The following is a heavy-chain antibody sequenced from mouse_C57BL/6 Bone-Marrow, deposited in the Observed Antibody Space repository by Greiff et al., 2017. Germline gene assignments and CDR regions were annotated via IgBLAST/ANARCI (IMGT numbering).Heavy chain of an antibody. CDR1: GYTFTSYG. CDR3: AREGGNPVAY. V-gene: IGHV1-81*01. J-gene: IGHJ3*01. D-gene: IGHD2-1*01. CDR2: IYPRSGNT. Sequence: VQLQQSGAELARPGASVKLSCKASGYTFTSYGISWVKQRTGQGLEWIGEIYPRSGNTYYNEKFKGKATLTADKSSSTAYMELRSLTSEDSAVYFCAREGGNPVAYWGQGTLVTVSA.